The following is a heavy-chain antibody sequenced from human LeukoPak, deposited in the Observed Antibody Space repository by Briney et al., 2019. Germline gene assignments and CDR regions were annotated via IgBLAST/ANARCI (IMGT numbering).Heavy chain of an antibody. CDR2: IKYSVTT. D-gene: IGHD3-10*01. Sequence: RPSETLSLTCTLSGGSISSYYWSWIRQPPGKGLECIGYIKYSVTTNYNPSLTSRVTISVDQSKNQFSLKLSSVTAADTAVYYCARHEVKYGSGTYPLGTWGQGTLVTVSS. CDR3: ARHEVKYGSGTYPLGT. CDR1: GGSISSYY. J-gene: IGHJ5*02. V-gene: IGHV4-59*08.